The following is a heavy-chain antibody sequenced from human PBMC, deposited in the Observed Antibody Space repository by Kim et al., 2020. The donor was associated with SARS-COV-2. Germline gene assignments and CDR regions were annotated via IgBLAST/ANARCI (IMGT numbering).Heavy chain of an antibody. Sequence: TDYAASGRGRFTISRDASKNSLYLQMNSLKTEDTAVYYCATVVGGGNYLDYWGQGTLVTVSS. J-gene: IGHJ4*02. CDR3: ATVVGGGNYLDY. V-gene: IGHV3-72*01. D-gene: IGHD1-26*01. CDR2: T.